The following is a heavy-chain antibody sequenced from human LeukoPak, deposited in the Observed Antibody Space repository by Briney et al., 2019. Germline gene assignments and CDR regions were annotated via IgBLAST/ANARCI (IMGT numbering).Heavy chain of an antibody. CDR3: ARDYYGSGSYYSS. CDR2: IYSGGGT. Sequence: SGGSLRLSCAASGFTVSSNYMSWVRQAPGRGLEWVSVIYSGGGTYYADSVKGRFTISRDNSKNTLYLQMNSLRAEDTAVYYCARDYYGSGSYYSSWGQGTLVTVSS. CDR1: GFTVSSNY. D-gene: IGHD3-10*01. J-gene: IGHJ5*02. V-gene: IGHV3-53*01.